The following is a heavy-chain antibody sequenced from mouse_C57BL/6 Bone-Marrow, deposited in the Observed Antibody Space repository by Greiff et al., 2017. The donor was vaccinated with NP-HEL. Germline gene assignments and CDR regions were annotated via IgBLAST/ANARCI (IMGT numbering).Heavy chain of an antibody. CDR3: AREGNWYFDV. CDR1: GYTFTSYW. J-gene: IGHJ1*03. D-gene: IGHD2-1*01. Sequence: QVQLQQPGAELVKPGASVKMSCKASGYTFTSYWITWVKQRPGQGLEWIGDIYPGSGSTNYNEKFKSKATLPVDTSSSTAYMQLSSLTSEDSAVYYCAREGNWYFDVWGTGTTVTVSS. CDR2: IYPGSGST. V-gene: IGHV1-55*01.